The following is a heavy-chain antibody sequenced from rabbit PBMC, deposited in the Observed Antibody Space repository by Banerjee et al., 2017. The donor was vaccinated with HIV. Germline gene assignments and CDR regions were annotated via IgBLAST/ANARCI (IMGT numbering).Heavy chain of an antibody. J-gene: IGHJ4*01. D-gene: IGHD8-1*01. CDR2: SDTAGSGSA. V-gene: IGHV1S45*01. CDR3: ARGGDGSSYSSYFSL. CDR1: GFSFSSSYY. Sequence: QEQLVESGGGLVQPEGSLTLTGTASGFSFSSSYYMCWVRQAPGKGLEWIGYSDTAGSGSAYYASWAKGRFTISKTSSTTVTLQMTSLTAADTATYFCARGGDGSSYSSYFSLWGQGTLVTVS.